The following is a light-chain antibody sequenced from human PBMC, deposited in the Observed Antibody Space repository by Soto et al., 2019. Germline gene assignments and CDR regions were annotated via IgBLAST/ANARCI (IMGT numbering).Light chain of an antibody. CDR2: DVS. CDR1: SSDVGNYNY. Sequence: QSVLTQPASVSGSPGQSITISCTGTSSDVGNYNYVSWYQQHPGKAPKLMIYDVSNRPSGASNRFSGSKSGNTASLTISGLQAEDEADYYCSSYISSSTYVFGTGTKLTVL. V-gene: IGLV2-14*01. J-gene: IGLJ1*01. CDR3: SSYISSSTYV.